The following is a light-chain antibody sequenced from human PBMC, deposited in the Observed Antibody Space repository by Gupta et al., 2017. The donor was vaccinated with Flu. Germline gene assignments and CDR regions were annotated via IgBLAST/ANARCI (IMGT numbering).Light chain of an antibody. Sequence: QQRPGKAPKFLIYAASTLQSGVPSRFSGSGSGTHFTLTISSLQPEDFGTYYCQQSDTTPLTFGGGTKVEIK. V-gene: IGKV1-39*01. J-gene: IGKJ4*01. CDR3: QQSDTTPLT. CDR2: AAS.